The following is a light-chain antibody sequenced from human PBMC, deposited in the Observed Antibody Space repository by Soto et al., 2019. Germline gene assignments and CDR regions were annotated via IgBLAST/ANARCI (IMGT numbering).Light chain of an antibody. CDR1: QSVSSN. CDR3: QQYNNWPPA. CDR2: GAS. Sequence: EIVMTQSPATLSVSPGERATLSCRASQSVSSNLAWYHQKPGQAPRLLIYGASTRATGIPDRFSGSGSGTEVTLTISSLQSEDFSVYYCQQYNNWPPAFGQGTRMEIK. J-gene: IGKJ5*01. V-gene: IGKV3-15*01.